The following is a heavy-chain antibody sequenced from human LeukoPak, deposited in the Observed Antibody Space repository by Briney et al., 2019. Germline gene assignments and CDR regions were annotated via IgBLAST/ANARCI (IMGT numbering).Heavy chain of an antibody. J-gene: IGHJ4*02. Sequence: SETLSLTCTVSGGSIRSSSYYWGWIRQPPGKGLEWIGSIYYSGSTYYNPSLKSRVTISVDTSKNQFSLKLSSVTAADTAVYYCAREPPNRGYYYGSGSYYNVYYYFDYWGQGTLVTVSS. V-gene: IGHV4-39*07. D-gene: IGHD3-10*01. CDR1: GGSIRSSSYY. CDR3: AREPPNRGYYYGSGSYYNVYYYFDY. CDR2: IYYSGST.